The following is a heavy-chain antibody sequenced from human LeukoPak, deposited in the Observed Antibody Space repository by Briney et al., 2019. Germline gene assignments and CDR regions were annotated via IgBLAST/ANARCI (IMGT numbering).Heavy chain of an antibody. Sequence: GGSLRPSCAASGFTFSSYGMHWVRQAPGKGLEWVAVISYDGSNKYYADSVKGRFTISRDNSKNTLYLQMNSLRAEDTAVYYCAKDMEMYYYDSSGYYPYDAFDIWGQGTMVTVSS. J-gene: IGHJ3*02. CDR2: ISYDGSNK. CDR1: GFTFSSYG. V-gene: IGHV3-30*18. CDR3: AKDMEMYYYDSSGYYPYDAFDI. D-gene: IGHD3-22*01.